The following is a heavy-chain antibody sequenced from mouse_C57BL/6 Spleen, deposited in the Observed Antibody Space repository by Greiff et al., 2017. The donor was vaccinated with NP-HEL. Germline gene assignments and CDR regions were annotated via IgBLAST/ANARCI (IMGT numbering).Heavy chain of an antibody. D-gene: IGHD3-3*01. CDR1: GYAFSSSW. V-gene: IGHV1-82*01. J-gene: IGHJ3*01. Sequence: VQLVESGPELVKPGASVKISCKASGYAFSSSWMNWVKQRPGEGLEWNGRIYPGDGDTNYNGKFKGKATLTADKSSSTAYMQLSSLTSDDSAVYFCARRAYGSFAYWGQGTLVTVSA. CDR2: IYPGDGDT. CDR3: ARRAYGSFAY.